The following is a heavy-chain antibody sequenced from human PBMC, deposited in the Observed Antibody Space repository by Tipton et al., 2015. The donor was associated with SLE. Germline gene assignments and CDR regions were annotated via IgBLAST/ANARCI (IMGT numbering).Heavy chain of an antibody. Sequence: TLSLTCAVYGGSLSGHYWSWIRQPPGKGLEWIGSMYYRGSTYYNPSLESRVTMSLDTSKNQFSLKLNSVTAADTAVYYCARQRGYNYGLYNWFDPWGQGTLVTVSS. D-gene: IGHD3/OR15-3a*01. CDR3: ARQRGYNYGLYNWFDP. CDR1: GGSLSGHY. J-gene: IGHJ5*02. CDR2: MYYRGST. V-gene: IGHV4-34*01.